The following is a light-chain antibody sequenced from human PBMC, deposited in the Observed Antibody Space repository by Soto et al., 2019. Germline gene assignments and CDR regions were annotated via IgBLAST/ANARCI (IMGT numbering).Light chain of an antibody. CDR2: RAS. CDR1: QTISSW. Sequence: DIQMSQSPSTLSGSVGDRVTVTCRASQTISSWSAWYQQKPGKAPKLLIYRASNLQSGVPSRFSGSGSGTEFTLTITSLQPDDFATYYCQQYNSYSRTFGQGTKVDIK. CDR3: QQYNSYSRT. J-gene: IGKJ1*01. V-gene: IGKV1-5*03.